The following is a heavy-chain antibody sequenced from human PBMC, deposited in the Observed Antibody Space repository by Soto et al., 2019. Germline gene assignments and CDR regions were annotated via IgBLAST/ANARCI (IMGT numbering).Heavy chain of an antibody. CDR3: ARGDSSGWYGGGAFFDY. J-gene: IGHJ4*02. Sequence: KPSETLSLTCAVYGGSFSGYYWSWIRQPPGKGLEWIGEINHSGSTNYNPSLKSRVTISVDTSKNQFSLKLSSVTAADTAVYYCARGDSSGWYGGGAFFDYWGQGTLVTVSS. CDR2: INHSGST. D-gene: IGHD6-19*01. CDR1: GGSFSGYY. V-gene: IGHV4-34*01.